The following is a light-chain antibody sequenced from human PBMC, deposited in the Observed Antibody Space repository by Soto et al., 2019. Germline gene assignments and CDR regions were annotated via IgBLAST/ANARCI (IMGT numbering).Light chain of an antibody. V-gene: IGKV3-15*01. J-gene: IGKJ2*01. CDR3: QQSNNWPYT. CDR2: GAS. Sequence: EILMTQSPATLSVSPGERATLSCRASQSVSHNLAWYQQKPGQAPRLLFYGASTRATGIPARFSGSGSGTDFTFTISSLQSEDFAVYYCQQSNNWPYTFGQGTKLEIK. CDR1: QSVSHN.